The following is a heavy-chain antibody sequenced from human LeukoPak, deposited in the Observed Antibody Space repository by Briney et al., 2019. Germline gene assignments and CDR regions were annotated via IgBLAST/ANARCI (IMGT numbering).Heavy chain of an antibody. D-gene: IGHD1-26*01. V-gene: IGHV5-10-1*01. Sequence: GESLKISCKGSGYSFTNYWISWVRQMPGKGLEWTGTIDPSDSYTNYSPSFQGHVTISADKSISTAYLQWSSLKASDTAMYYCARGDFLLDFWGQGTLVTVSS. J-gene: IGHJ4*02. CDR1: GYSFTNYW. CDR2: IDPSDSYT. CDR3: ARGDFLLDF.